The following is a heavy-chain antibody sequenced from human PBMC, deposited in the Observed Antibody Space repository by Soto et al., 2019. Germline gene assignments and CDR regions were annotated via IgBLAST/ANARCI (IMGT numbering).Heavy chain of an antibody. Sequence: EVQLLESGGGLVQPGGSLRLSCVASRFSFSSYEMSWVRQAAGKGLEWVSRVSLTGDRTNYAGSVKGRFTVSRDNFKNTLYLEMDSQRPEDTAIYYCARGGGYCTPTSCAIDSWGRGTPVTVSS. CDR2: VSLTGDRT. D-gene: IGHD2-8*01. J-gene: IGHJ4*02. CDR1: RFSFSSYE. CDR3: ARGGGYCTPTSCAIDS. V-gene: IGHV3-23*01.